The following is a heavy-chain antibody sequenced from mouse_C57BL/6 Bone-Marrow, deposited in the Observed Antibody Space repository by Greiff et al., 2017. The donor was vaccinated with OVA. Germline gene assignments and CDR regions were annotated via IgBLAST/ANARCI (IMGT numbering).Heavy chain of an antibody. CDR2: IYPGDGDT. J-gene: IGHJ2*01. CDR3: APFTTVNY. V-gene: IGHV1-82*01. Sequence: QVQLQQSGPELVKPGASVKISCKASGYAFSSSWMNWVKQRPGKGLEWIGRIYPGDGDTNYNGKFKGKATLTADKSSSTTYMQLSSLTSEDAEVYFCAPFTTVNYWGQGTTLTVSS. D-gene: IGHD1-1*01. CDR1: GYAFSSSW.